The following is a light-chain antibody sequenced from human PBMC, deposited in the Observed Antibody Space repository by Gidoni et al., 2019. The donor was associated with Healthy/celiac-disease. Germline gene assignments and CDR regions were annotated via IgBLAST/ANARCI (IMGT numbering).Light chain of an antibody. Sequence: QSALTQPASVSGSPVQSITISGTGTSSDVGSYNLVSWYQQHPGKAPKLMIYEGSKRPSGVSNRFSGAKSGNTASLTISGLQAEDEADYYCCSYAGSPWVFGGGTKLTVL. CDR3: CSYAGSPWV. V-gene: IGLV2-23*01. J-gene: IGLJ3*02. CDR2: EGS. CDR1: SSDVGSYNL.